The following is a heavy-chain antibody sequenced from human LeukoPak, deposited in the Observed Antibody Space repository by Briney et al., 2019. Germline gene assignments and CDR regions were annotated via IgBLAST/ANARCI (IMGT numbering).Heavy chain of an antibody. J-gene: IGHJ3*02. CDR2: IYPGDSDT. CDR1: GYSLTSYW. CDR3: ARSIVVVTAICAFDI. D-gene: IGHD2-21*02. V-gene: IGHV5-51*01. Sequence: GESLKISCKGSGYSLTSYWIGWVRQMPGKGLEWMGIIYPGDSDTRYSPSFQGQVTISADKSISTAYLQWSSLKASDTAMYYCARSIVVVTAICAFDIWGQGTMVTVSS.